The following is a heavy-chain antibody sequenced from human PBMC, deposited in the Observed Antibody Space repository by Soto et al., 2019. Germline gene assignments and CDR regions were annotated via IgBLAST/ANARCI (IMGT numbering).Heavy chain of an antibody. CDR3: ARADFWSGYYRRFDY. D-gene: IGHD3-3*01. Sequence: QVQLVESGGGVVQPGRSLRLSCAASGFTFSSYAMHWVRQAPGKGLEWVAVISYDGSNKYYADSVKGRFTISRDNSENTLYLQMNSLRAEDTAVYYCARADFWSGYYRRFDYWGQGTLVTVSS. CDR2: ISYDGSNK. CDR1: GFTFSSYA. J-gene: IGHJ4*02. V-gene: IGHV3-30-3*01.